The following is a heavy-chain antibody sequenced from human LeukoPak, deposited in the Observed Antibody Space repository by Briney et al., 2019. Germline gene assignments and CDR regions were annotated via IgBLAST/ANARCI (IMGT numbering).Heavy chain of an antibody. D-gene: IGHD3-10*01. Sequence: GGSLRLSCADSGFTVSSNYMSWVRQAPGKGLEWVSVIYNGGSTYYADSVKGRFTISTDNSKNMLYLQMNSLRAEDTAVYYCARGLFASGSYYNFFDYWAQGTLVTVSS. CDR1: GFTVSSNY. J-gene: IGHJ4*02. CDR2: IYNGGST. V-gene: IGHV3-66*01. CDR3: ARGLFASGSYYNFFDY.